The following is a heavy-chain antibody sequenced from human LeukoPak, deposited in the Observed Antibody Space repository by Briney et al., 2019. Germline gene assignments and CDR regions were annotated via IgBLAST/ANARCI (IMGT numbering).Heavy chain of an antibody. V-gene: IGHV4-34*01. CDR1: GGSFSGYY. D-gene: IGHD3-10*01. CDR3: ARVQGGSLLRFGELPLYYFDY. J-gene: IGHJ4*02. CDR2: INHSGST. Sequence: SETLSLTCAVYGGSFSGYYWSWIRQPPGKGLEWIGEINHSGSTNYNPSLKSRVTISVDTSKNQFSLKLSSVTAADTAVYYCARVQGGSLLRFGELPLYYFDYWGQGTLVTVSS.